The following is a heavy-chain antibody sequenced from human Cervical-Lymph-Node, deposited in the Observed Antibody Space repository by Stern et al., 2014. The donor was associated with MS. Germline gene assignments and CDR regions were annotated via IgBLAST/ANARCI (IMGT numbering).Heavy chain of an antibody. Sequence: VQLVESGGGVVQPGRSLRLSCAASGFTFSNFGMHWVRQAPGQGLEWVGLISYDGRDEYYADSVKGRFTISRDDSKNKIHLQLNSLRPEDTAVYYCAKGRTVAGKGVGAFDVWGQGTLVTVSS. D-gene: IGHD6-19*01. CDR2: ISYDGRDE. CDR1: GFTFSNFG. CDR3: AKGRTVAGKGVGAFDV. J-gene: IGHJ3*01. V-gene: IGHV3-30*18.